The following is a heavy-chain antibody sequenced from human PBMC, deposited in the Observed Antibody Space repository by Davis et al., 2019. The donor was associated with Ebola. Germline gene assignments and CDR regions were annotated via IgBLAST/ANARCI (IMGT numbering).Heavy chain of an antibody. V-gene: IGHV4-59*12. Sequence: MPSETLSLTCTVSGGSISSYYWSWIRQPPGKGLEWIGYIYYSGSTNYNPSLKSRVTISVDTSKNQFSLKLSSVTSADTAVYYCARDSDGDYRNYYYYYGMDVWGQGTTVTVSS. CDR2: IYYSGST. CDR1: GGSISSYY. D-gene: IGHD4-17*01. J-gene: IGHJ6*02. CDR3: ARDSDGDYRNYYYYYGMDV.